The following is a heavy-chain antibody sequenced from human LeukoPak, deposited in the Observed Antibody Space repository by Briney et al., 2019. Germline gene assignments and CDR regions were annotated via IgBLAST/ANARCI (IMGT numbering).Heavy chain of an antibody. V-gene: IGHV1-69*04. J-gene: IGHJ5*02. Sequence: SVKVSCKASGGTFSSYAISWVRQAPGQGLEWMGRIILILGIANYAQKFQGRVTITADKSTSTAYMELSSLRSEDTAVYYCARHRGLPTRWFDPWGQGTLVTVSS. CDR2: IILILGIA. D-gene: IGHD3-10*01. CDR3: ARHRGLPTRWFDP. CDR1: GGTFSSYA.